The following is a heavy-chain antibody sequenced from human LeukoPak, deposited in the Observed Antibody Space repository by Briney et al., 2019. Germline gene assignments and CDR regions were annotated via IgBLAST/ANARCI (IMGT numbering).Heavy chain of an antibody. CDR3: ARVLDDFWSGYYTGFDY. V-gene: IGHV3-9*01. Sequence: GGSLRLSCAASGFTFSSYAMSWVRQAPGKGLEWVSGISWNSGSIGYADSVKGRFTISRDNAKNTLYLQMNSLRAEDTAVYYCARVLDDFWSGYYTGFDYWGQGTLVTVSS. CDR1: GFTFSSYA. J-gene: IGHJ4*02. D-gene: IGHD3-3*01. CDR2: ISWNSGSI.